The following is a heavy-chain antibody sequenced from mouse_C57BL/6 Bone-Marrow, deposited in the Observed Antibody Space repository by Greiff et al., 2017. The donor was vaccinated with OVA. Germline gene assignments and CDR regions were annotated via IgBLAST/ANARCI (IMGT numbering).Heavy chain of an antibody. CDR3: ARGPYCGSSYGYFDV. Sequence: EVQLQQSGPGLVKPSQSLSLTCSVTGYSITSGYYWNWIRQFPGNKLEWMGYISYDGSNNYNPSLKNRISITRDTSKNHFFRKLKSVTTEDTATYYCARGPYCGSSYGYFDVWGTGTTVTVSS. CDR1: GYSITSGYY. V-gene: IGHV3-6*01. D-gene: IGHD1-1*01. J-gene: IGHJ1*03. CDR2: ISYDGSN.